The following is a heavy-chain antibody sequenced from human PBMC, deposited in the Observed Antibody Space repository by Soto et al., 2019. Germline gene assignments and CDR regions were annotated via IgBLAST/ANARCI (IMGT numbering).Heavy chain of an antibody. D-gene: IGHD6-13*01. V-gene: IGHV1-69*01. CDR1: GGTFSSYA. Sequence: QVQLVQSGAEVKKPGSSVKVSCKASGGTFSSYAISWVRQAPGQGLEWMGGIIPIFGTANYAQKFQDRVTITADESTSTAYMELSSLRSEDTAVYYYATPERAAAGTGVFDYWGQGTLVTVSS. CDR2: IIPIFGTA. J-gene: IGHJ4*02. CDR3: ATPERAAAGTGVFDY.